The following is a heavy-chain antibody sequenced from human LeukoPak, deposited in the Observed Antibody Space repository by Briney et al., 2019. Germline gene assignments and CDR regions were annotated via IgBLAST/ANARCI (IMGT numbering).Heavy chain of an antibody. D-gene: IGHD5-12*01. J-gene: IGHJ4*02. Sequence: SETLSLTCTVSGGSISSSSYYWGWIRQPSGKGLEWVGSIYYSGSTYYNPSLKSRVTISVDTSKNQFSLKLSSVTAADTAVYYCARRTIYSGSARVWGQGTLVTVSS. CDR2: IYYSGST. CDR3: ARRTIYSGSARV. CDR1: GGSISSSSYY. V-gene: IGHV4-39*01.